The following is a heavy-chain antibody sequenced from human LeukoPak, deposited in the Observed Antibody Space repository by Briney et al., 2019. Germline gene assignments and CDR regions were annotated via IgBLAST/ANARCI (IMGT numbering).Heavy chain of an antibody. J-gene: IGHJ4*02. CDR1: GFTFSGYA. CDR3: AKVSPEGRPYGSGSYYNDY. CDR2: IRGSGDNT. D-gene: IGHD3-10*01. V-gene: IGHV3-23*01. Sequence: GGSLRLSRAASGFTFSGYAMTWVRQAPGKGLEWVSSIRGSGDNTYYADSVRGRFTISRDNSKSTLYLQMNSLRVEDTAVYYCAKVSPEGRPYGSGSYYNDYWGQGTLVTVSS.